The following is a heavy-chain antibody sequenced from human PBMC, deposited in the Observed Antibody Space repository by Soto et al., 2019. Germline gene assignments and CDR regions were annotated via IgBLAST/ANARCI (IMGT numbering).Heavy chain of an antibody. D-gene: IGHD2-21*01. J-gene: IGHJ5*02. Sequence: GGSLRLSCAASGFSFSTYSMNWVRQAPGKGLEWVGRIKSKTDGGTTDYAAPVKGRFTISRDDSKNTLYLQMNSLKTEDTAVYYCTTYFPTPIPQVDHRGQGTLVTGSS. CDR3: TTYFPTPIPQVDH. CDR2: IKSKTDGGTT. V-gene: IGHV3-15*07. CDR1: GFSFSTYS.